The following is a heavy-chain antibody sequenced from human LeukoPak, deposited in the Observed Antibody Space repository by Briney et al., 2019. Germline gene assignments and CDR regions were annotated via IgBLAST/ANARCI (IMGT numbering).Heavy chain of an antibody. CDR3: ARDYDSSGYSNWFDP. Sequence: ASVKVSCKASGYTFTSYAMHWVRQAPGQRLEWMGWINAGNGNTKYSQKFQGRVTITRDTSASTAYMELSSLRSEDTAVYYCARDYDSSGYSNWFDPWGQGTLVTVSS. D-gene: IGHD3-22*01. CDR1: GYTFTSYA. V-gene: IGHV1-3*01. J-gene: IGHJ5*02. CDR2: INAGNGNT.